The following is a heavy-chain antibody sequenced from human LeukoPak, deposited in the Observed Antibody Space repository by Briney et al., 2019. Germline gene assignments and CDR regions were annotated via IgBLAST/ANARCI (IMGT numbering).Heavy chain of an antibody. Sequence: SETLSLTCAVYGGSFSGYYWSWIRQPPGKGLEWIGEINHSGSTNYNPSLKSRVTMSVDTSKNQFSLKLSSVTAADTAVYYCARENPYYDFWKDYWGQGTLVTVSS. CDR2: INHSGST. D-gene: IGHD3-3*01. J-gene: IGHJ4*02. V-gene: IGHV4-34*01. CDR3: ARENPYYDFWKDY. CDR1: GGSFSGYY.